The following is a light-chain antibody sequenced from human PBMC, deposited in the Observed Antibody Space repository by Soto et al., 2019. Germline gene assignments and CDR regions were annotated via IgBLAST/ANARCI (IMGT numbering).Light chain of an antibody. CDR1: QSITTW. J-gene: IGKJ2*01. CDR3: QQYNYYPYT. Sequence: DIQMTQSPSTLSASVGDRVTITCRASQSITTWLAWYQQKPGKAPKFLIFDVSSLESGVPSRFSGSGSGTDFTLTISSLQPDDFATYYCQQYNYYPYTFGQGTNLEIK. V-gene: IGKV1-5*01. CDR2: DVS.